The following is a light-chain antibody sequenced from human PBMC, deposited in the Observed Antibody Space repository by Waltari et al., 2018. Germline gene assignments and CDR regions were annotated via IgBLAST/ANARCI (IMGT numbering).Light chain of an antibody. CDR3: QQYGSSVMYT. CDR1: QSLTNRY. CDR2: GAS. J-gene: IGKJ2*01. Sequence: EMVLPHSPVTLSLSPGGRATLSCRASQSLTNRYLVWYRQNPGQAPRPLIYGASSWAAGSPDRFSGSGSGTDFTLTISRLEPEDSAVYYCQQYGSSVMYTFGQGTKLEIK. V-gene: IGKV3-20*01.